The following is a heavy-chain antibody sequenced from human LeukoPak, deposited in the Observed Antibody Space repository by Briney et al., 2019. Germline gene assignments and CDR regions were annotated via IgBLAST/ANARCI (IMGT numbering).Heavy chain of an antibody. CDR2: INWNGGST. D-gene: IGHD3-22*01. J-gene: IGHJ4*02. V-gene: IGHV3-20*04. Sequence: GSLRLSCAASGFTFSSYSMNWVRQAPGKGLEWVSGINWNGGSTGYGDSVKGRFTISRDNAENSLYLQMNSLRAEDTALYYCARDGFPTYYDSSGYYFDYWGQGTLVTVSS. CDR1: GFTFSSYS. CDR3: ARDGFPTYYDSSGYYFDY.